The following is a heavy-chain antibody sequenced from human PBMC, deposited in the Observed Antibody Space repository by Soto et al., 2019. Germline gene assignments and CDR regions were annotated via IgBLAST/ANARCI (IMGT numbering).Heavy chain of an antibody. CDR1: GGTFSSYT. J-gene: IGHJ6*03. D-gene: IGHD3-3*02. CDR3: ARAGQHLWNYYMDV. CDR2: IIPILGIA. V-gene: IGHV1-69*02. Sequence: QVQLVQSGAEVKKPGSSVKVSCKASGGTFSSYTISWVRQAPGQGLEWMGRIIPILGIANYAQKFQGRVTITADKSTSTAYMELSSLRSEDTAVYYFARAGQHLWNYYMDVWGKGTTVTVSS.